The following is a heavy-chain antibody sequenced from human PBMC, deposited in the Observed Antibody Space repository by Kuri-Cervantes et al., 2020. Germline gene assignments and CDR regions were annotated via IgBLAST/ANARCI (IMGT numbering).Heavy chain of an antibody. Sequence: GESLKISCAASGFTFSSYAMHWVRQAPGKGLEWVAVISYDGSNKYYADSVKGRFTISRDNSKNTLYLQMNSLRAEDTAVYYCARDSVLMVYAIRGAADTLYYYYGMDVWGQGTTVTVSS. V-gene: IGHV3-30-3*01. D-gene: IGHD2-8*01. J-gene: IGHJ6*02. CDR1: GFTFSSYA. CDR2: ISYDGSNK. CDR3: ARDSVLMVYAIRGAADTLYYYYGMDV.